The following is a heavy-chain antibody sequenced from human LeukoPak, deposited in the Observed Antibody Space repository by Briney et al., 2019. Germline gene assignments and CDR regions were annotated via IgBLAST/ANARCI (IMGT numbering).Heavy chain of an antibody. J-gene: IGHJ4*02. V-gene: IGHV1-46*01. CDR3: ARGKGVMITFGGVMGY. Sequence: ASVKVSCKASGYTFTSYYMHWVRQVPGQGLEWMGIINPSGGSTSYAQKFQGRVTMTRDTSTSTVYMELSSLRSEDTAVYYCARGKGVMITFGGVMGYWGQGTLVTVSS. CDR1: GYTFTSYY. D-gene: IGHD3-16*01. CDR2: INPSGGST.